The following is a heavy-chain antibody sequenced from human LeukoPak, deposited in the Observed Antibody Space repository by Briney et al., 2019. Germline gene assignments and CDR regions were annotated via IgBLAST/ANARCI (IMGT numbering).Heavy chain of an antibody. Sequence: RRASVKVSCKASGYTFTSYDINWVRQATGQGLEWMGWINTRSGDTEYSQEFQGRVTISRDIAESTASMELRSLRSDDMGVYYCARDSGRGWYEFRWGRGTLVTVSS. CDR3: ARDSGRGWYEFR. CDR2: INTRSGDT. J-gene: IGHJ4*02. D-gene: IGHD6-19*01. V-gene: IGHV1-8*01. CDR1: GYTFTSYD.